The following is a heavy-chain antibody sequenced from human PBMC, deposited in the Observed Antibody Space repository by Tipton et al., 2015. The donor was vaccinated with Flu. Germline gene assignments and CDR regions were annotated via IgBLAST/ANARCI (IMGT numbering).Heavy chain of an antibody. D-gene: IGHD2/OR15-2a*01. CDR3: AKDRGLAAGVYDA. Sequence: RSLRLSCAVSGFTFDDFAMHWVHHTPGKGLEWVSGISWNSDRILYSDSVKGRFTISRDNAKNSLYLQMDRLRAEDTALYYCAKDRGLAAGVYDAWGQGTLVTVSS. J-gene: IGHJ5*02. CDR2: ISWNSDRI. V-gene: IGHV3-9*01. CDR1: GFTFDDFA.